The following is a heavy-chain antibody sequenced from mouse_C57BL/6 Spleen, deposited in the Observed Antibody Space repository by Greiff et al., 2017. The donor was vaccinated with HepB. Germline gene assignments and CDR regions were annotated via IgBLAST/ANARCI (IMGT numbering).Heavy chain of an antibody. J-gene: IGHJ1*03. CDR1: GYTFTSYW. CDR2: IDPSDSYT. V-gene: IGHV1-50*01. CDR3: ARNIPIRKYFDV. D-gene: IGHD1-1*01. Sequence: QVQLKQPGAELVKPGASVKLSCKASGYTFTSYWMQWVKQRPGQGLEWLGEIDPSDSYTNYNQKFKGKATLTVDTSSSTAYMQLSSLTAEDSAVYYGARNIPIRKYFDVWGTGTTVTVSS.